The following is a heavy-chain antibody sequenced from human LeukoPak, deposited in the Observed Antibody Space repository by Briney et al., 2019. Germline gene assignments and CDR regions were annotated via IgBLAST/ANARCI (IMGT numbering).Heavy chain of an antibody. CDR3: ARIEHRVSQSYYFDS. CDR2: IYHSGST. D-gene: IGHD6-13*01. Sequence: PSETLSLTCTVSGYSISSGYYWGWIRQPPGKGLEWIGSIYHSGSTYYNPSLKSRVTISVDTSKNQFSLKLSSVTAADTAVYFCARIEHRVSQSYYFDSWGQGTLVTVSS. CDR1: GYSISSGYY. V-gene: IGHV4-38-2*02. J-gene: IGHJ4*02.